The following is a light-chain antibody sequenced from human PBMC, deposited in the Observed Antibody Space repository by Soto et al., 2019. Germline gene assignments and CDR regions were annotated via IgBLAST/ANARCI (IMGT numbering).Light chain of an antibody. Sequence: QLVLTQPPSVSGAPGQRVTISCTGSSSNIGAGYDVYWYQQLPGTAPKLLIFGNSNRPSGVPDRFSGSKSGTSASLAITGLRAEDAADYYCQSYDSSLSGWVFGGGTKLTVL. CDR3: QSYDSSLSGWV. V-gene: IGLV1-40*01. CDR2: GNS. CDR1: SSNIGAGYD. J-gene: IGLJ3*02.